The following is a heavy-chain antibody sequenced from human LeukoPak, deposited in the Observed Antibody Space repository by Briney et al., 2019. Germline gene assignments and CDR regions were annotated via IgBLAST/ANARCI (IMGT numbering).Heavy chain of an antibody. V-gene: IGHV4-30-2*01. D-gene: IGHD3-10*01. CDR1: GGSISSGGYS. CDR3: ARLQFGGMDV. CDR2: IYHSGST. J-gene: IGHJ6*04. Sequence: SQTLSPTCAVSGGSISSGGYSWSWIRQPPGKGLEWIGYIYHSGSTYYNPSLKSRVTISVDRSKNQFSLKLSSVTAADTAVYYCARLQFGGMDVWGKGTTVTVSS.